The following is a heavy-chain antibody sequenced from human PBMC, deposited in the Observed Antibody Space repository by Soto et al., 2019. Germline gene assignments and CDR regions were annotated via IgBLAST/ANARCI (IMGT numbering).Heavy chain of an antibody. CDR2: ISGSGGST. CDR1: GFTFSSYA. V-gene: IGHV3-23*01. D-gene: IGHD2-2*01. Sequence: PGGSLRLSCAASGFTFSSYAMSWVRQAPGKGLEWVSAISGSGGSTYYADSVKGRFTISRDNSKNTLYLQMNSQRAEDTAVYYCAKEGLYCSSTSCYTKTRKNWFDPWGQGTLVTVSS. CDR3: AKEGLYCSSTSCYTKTRKNWFDP. J-gene: IGHJ5*02.